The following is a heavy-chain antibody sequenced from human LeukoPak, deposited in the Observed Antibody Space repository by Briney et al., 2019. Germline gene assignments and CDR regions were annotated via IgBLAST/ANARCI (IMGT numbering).Heavy chain of an antibody. Sequence: ASVKVSCKASGYTFTSYYMHGVRQAPGQGLEWMGIINPSGGSTSYAQKFQGRVTMTRDTSTSTVYMELSSLRSEDTAVYYCARWRYYYGSGSRPTGDYYYYGMDVWGQGTTVTVSS. J-gene: IGHJ6*02. CDR3: ARWRYYYGSGSRPTGDYYYYGMDV. D-gene: IGHD3-10*01. CDR1: GYTFTSYY. V-gene: IGHV1-46*01. CDR2: INPSGGST.